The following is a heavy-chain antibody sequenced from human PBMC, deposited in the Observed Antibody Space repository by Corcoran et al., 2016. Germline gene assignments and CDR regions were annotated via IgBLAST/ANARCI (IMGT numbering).Heavy chain of an antibody. J-gene: IGHJ6*02. CDR2: IIPIFGTA. D-gene: IGHD6-19*01. V-gene: IGHV1-69*01. Sequence: QVQLVQSGAEVKKPGSSVKVSCKASGGTFSSYAISWVRQAPGQGLEWMGGIIPIFGTANYAQKFQGRVTITADESTSTAYMELSSLRSEDTAVYYCASPKLPVAGARTGGYYYYYYGMDVWGQGTTVTVSS. CDR3: ASPKLPVAGARTGGYYYYYYGMDV. CDR1: GGTFSSYA.